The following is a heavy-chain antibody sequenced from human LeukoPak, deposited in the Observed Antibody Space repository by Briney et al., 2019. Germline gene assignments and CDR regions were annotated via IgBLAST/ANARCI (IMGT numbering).Heavy chain of an antibody. CDR2: ISYDGTNK. CDR3: ARGDDFTNRTSDNWFDP. V-gene: IGHV3-30*04. CDR1: GFTFSTYT. J-gene: IGHJ5*02. D-gene: IGHD4-11*01. Sequence: PGGSLRLSCAASGFTFSTYTMHWVRQPPGKGPEWVAAISYDGTNKKYADFVKGRFTISRDNSKNTVYQQMNSLRPEDTAVYYCARGDDFTNRTSDNWFDPWGQGTLVTVSS.